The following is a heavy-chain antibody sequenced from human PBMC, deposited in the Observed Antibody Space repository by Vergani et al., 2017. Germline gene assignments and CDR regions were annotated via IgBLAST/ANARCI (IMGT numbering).Heavy chain of an antibody. V-gene: IGHV4-39*01. CDR1: GASIRSSNYY. J-gene: IGHJ5*02. CDR3: ARHSTVEWLVKLGWIDP. D-gene: IGHD6-19*01. CDR2: IYYSGST. Sequence: QLQLQESGPGLVKPSANLSLTCSVSGASIRSSNYYWGWIRQAPGKGLDWIASIYYSGSTYYNPSLKSRVTIFVDTSKNQFSLKLSSVTAADTAVYFCARHSTVEWLVKLGWIDPWGQGILVTVSS.